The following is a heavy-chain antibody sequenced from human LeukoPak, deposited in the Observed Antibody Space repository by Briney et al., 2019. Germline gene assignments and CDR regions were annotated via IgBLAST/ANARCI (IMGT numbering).Heavy chain of an antibody. V-gene: IGHV3-30*19. CDR3: ARAQHRGWGFDY. Sequence: PGGSLRLSCAASGFTFSSYGMHWVRQAPGKGLEWVAVILYDGSNEYYADSVKGRFAISRDNSQNTRHLQMNSLRAEDTAVYYCARAQHRGWGFDYWGQGTLVTVSS. J-gene: IGHJ4*02. CDR2: ILYDGSNE. CDR1: GFTFSSYG. D-gene: IGHD1-26*01.